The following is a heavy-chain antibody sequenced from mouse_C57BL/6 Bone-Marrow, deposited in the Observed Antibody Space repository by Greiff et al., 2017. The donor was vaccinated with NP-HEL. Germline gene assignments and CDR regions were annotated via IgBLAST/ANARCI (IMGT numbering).Heavy chain of an antibody. Sequence: EVQLQQSGPELVKPGASVKISCKASGYTFTDYYMNWVKQSHGKSLEWIGDINPNHGGNNYNQKFKGKATLTVDKSSSTAYMELRSLTSEDSAVYYCARATYYDYDGAMDFWGQGTSVTVSS. D-gene: IGHD2-4*01. V-gene: IGHV1-26*01. CDR3: ARATYYDYDGAMDF. CDR2: INPNHGGN. J-gene: IGHJ4*01. CDR1: GYTFTDYY.